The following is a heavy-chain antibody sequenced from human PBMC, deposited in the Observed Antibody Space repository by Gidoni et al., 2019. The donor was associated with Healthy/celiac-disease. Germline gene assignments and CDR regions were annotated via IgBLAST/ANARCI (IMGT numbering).Heavy chain of an antibody. Sequence: EVQLVESGGGLVQPGRSLRLSCAASGFPFDAYAMHWVRQAPGKGLEWVSGISWNSGSIGYADSVKGRFTISRDNAKNSLYLQMNSLRAEDTALYYCAKDLSGDYPYWYFDLWGRGTLVTVSS. CDR3: AKDLSGDYPYWYFDL. D-gene: IGHD4-17*01. CDR1: GFPFDAYA. CDR2: ISWNSGSI. J-gene: IGHJ2*01. V-gene: IGHV3-9*01.